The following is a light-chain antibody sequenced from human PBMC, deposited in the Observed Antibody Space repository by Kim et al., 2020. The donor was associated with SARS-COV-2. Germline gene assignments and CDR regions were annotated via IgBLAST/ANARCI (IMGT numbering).Light chain of an antibody. Sequence: QTITISCTGTSSDVGGYTYVSWYQQHPGKAPKLMIYAVSNRPSGVSNRFSGSKSGNTASLTISGLQAEDEADYYCSSYTSSSTLVVFGGGTQLTVL. CDR1: SSDVGGYTY. J-gene: IGLJ2*01. CDR2: AVS. CDR3: SSYTSSSTLVV. V-gene: IGLV2-14*03.